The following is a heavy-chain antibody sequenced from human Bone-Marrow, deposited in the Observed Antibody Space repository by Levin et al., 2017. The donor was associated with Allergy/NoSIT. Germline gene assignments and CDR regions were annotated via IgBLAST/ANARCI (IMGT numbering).Heavy chain of an antibody. CDR1: GFSFSSRW. Sequence: PGGSLRLSCAASGFSFSSRWISWVRQAPGRGLEWVANINEDGGATNYLDSVKGRFTISRDNAKNSLYLQLDSLRAEDTAMYFCGRVTGGYDYVDLWGQGTQVTVSS. V-gene: IGHV3-7*01. CDR2: INEDGGAT. D-gene: IGHD5-12*01. J-gene: IGHJ4*02. CDR3: GRVTGGYDYVDL.